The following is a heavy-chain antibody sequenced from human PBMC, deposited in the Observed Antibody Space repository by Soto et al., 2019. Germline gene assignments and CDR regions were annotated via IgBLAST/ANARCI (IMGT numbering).Heavy chain of an antibody. CDR1: GYTFTGYY. CDR2: INPNSGGT. J-gene: IGHJ3*02. CDR3: AAVIEFNGAFDI. Sequence: ASVKVSCKASGYTFTGYYMHWVRQAPGQGLEWMGWINPNSGGTNYAQKFQGRVTMTRDTSISTAYMELSRLRSDDTAVYYCAAVIEFNGAFDIWGQGTMVTRLL. V-gene: IGHV1-2*02. D-gene: IGHD3-10*01.